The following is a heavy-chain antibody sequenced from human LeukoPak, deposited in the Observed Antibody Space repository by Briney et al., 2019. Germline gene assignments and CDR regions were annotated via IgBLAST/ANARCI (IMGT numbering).Heavy chain of an antibody. CDR3: ARVRYYDFWSGYPSLYYYYYGMDV. J-gene: IGHJ6*02. V-gene: IGHV1-8*02. D-gene: IGHD3-3*01. CDR1: GYTFTCYG. Sequence: ASVKVSCKASGYTFTCYGISWVRQATGQGLEWMGWMNPNSGNTGYAQKFQGRATMTRNTSISTAYMELSSLRSEDTAVYYCARVRYYDFWSGYPSLYYYYYGMDVWGQGTTVTVSS. CDR2: MNPNSGNT.